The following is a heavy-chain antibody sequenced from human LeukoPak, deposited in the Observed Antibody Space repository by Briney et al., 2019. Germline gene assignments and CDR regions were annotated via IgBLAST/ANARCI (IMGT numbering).Heavy chain of an antibody. CDR2: FNPNSGGT. Sequence: AWVKVSRSCSASSFTFYCLHWVRQAPGPGLGLMGLFNPNSGGTNYAHKFQGRVTMTRDTSNNTAYMVLSRLRSDDTAVYYCAREAWGYYGSGSIDYWGQGTLVTVSS. CDR3: AREAWGYYGSGSIDY. CDR1: ASSFTFYC. D-gene: IGHD3-10*01. V-gene: IGHV1-2*06. J-gene: IGHJ4*02.